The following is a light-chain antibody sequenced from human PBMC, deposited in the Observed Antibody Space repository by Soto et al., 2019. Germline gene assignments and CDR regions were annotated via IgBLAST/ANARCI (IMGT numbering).Light chain of an antibody. CDR3: LQDDTTPST. CDR2: IAS. CDR1: QGIING. J-gene: IGKJ2*01. V-gene: IGKV1-27*01. Sequence: DIQVTQSPSSLSATVGERVTITCRASQGIINGLSCYQQKPGQATTLLIYIASNLQSSVSSRFSSRGSGTDYTLTISSLKPEDVATYYCLQDDTTPSTLGQGTKLEIK.